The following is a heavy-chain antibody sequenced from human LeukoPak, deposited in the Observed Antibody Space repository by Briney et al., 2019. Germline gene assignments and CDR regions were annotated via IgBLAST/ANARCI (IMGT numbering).Heavy chain of an antibody. D-gene: IGHD1-26*01. Sequence: GASVEVSCKASGYTFASYGISWVRQAPGQGLEWMGWISVYNGNTNYAQKFQGRVTMTTDTSTSTAYMELRSLRSDDTAVYYCASARSGSLQMPFDYWGQGTLVTVSS. CDR1: GYTFASYG. V-gene: IGHV1-18*01. CDR3: ASARSGSLQMPFDY. J-gene: IGHJ4*02. CDR2: ISVYNGNT.